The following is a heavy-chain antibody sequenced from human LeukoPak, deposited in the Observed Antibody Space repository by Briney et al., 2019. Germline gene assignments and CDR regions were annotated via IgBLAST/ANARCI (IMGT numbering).Heavy chain of an antibody. D-gene: IGHD3-22*01. Sequence: PSETLSLTCTVSGGSISSSSYYWGWIRQPPGKGLEWIGSIYYSGSTYYNPSLKSRVTISVDKSKNQFSLKLSSVTAADTAVYYCASLDSSGYSNTFMDVWGKGTTVTVSS. CDR3: ASLDSSGYSNTFMDV. V-gene: IGHV4-39*07. J-gene: IGHJ6*03. CDR1: GGSISSSSYY. CDR2: IYYSGST.